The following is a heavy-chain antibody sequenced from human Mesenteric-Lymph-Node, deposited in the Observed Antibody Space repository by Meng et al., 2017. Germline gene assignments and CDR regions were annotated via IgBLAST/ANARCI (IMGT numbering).Heavy chain of an antibody. CDR2: IYYSGST. Sequence: SETLSLTCTVSGGSISSSSYYWGWIRQPPGKGLEWIGYIYYSGSTNYNPSLKSRVTISVDTSKNQFSLKLSSVTAADTAVYYCARGVPDTLYSGSYYYFDYWGQGTLVTVSS. V-gene: IGHV4-61*05. J-gene: IGHJ4*02. D-gene: IGHD1-26*01. CDR1: GGSISSSSYY. CDR3: ARGVPDTLYSGSYYYFDY.